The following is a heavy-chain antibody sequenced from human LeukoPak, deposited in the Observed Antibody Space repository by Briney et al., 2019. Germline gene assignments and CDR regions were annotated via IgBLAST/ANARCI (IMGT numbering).Heavy chain of an antibody. CDR1: GFTFSNAW. J-gene: IGHJ4*02. Sequence: GGSLRLSCAASGFTFSNAWVNWVRQAPGKGLEWVGRIKSKTDGGTTDYAAPVKGRFTISRDDSKNTLYLQMNSLKTEGTAVYYCTTERRHYDFWSGYYGDFDYWGQGTLVTVSS. CDR3: TTERRHYDFWSGYYGDFDY. V-gene: IGHV3-15*07. D-gene: IGHD3-3*01. CDR2: IKSKTDGGTT.